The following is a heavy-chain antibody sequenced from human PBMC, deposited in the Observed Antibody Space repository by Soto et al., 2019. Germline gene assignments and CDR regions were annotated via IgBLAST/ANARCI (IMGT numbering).Heavy chain of an antibody. CDR3: ARQGLDYDILTGYYPRNWFDP. CDR1: GYSFTSYW. Sequence: PGESLKISCKGSGYSFTSYWIGWVRQMPGKGLEWMGIIYPGDSDTRYSPSFQGQVTISADKSISTAYLQWSSLKASDTAMYYCARQGLDYDILTGYYPRNWFDPWGQGTLVTVSS. D-gene: IGHD3-9*01. CDR2: IYPGDSDT. J-gene: IGHJ5*02. V-gene: IGHV5-51*01.